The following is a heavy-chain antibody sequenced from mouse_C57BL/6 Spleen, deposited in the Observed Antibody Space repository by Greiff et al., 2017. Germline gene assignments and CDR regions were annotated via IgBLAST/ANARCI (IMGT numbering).Heavy chain of an antibody. CDR2: IYPGDGDT. CDR3: ARWGLRRDYAMDY. J-gene: IGHJ4*01. V-gene: IGHV1-80*01. Sequence: VHLVESGAELVKPGASVKISCKASGYAFSSYWMNWVKQRPGKGLEWIGQIYPGDGDTNYNGKFKGKATLAADKSSSTAYMQLSSLTSEDSAVYFCARWGLRRDYAMDYWGQGTSVTVSS. CDR1: GYAFSSYW. D-gene: IGHD2-4*01.